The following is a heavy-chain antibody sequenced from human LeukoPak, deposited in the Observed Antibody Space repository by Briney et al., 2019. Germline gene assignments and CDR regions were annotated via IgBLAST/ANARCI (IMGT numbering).Heavy chain of an antibody. CDR1: GYTFSNFG. Sequence: ASVRVSCETSGYTFSNFGINWVRQAPGQGLEWMGWISGNNDNPNYGQKFQGRFTVTTDSSTSTAYMELRNLRFDDTAVYYCARDGTSTDDYWGQGTLVTVSS. V-gene: IGHV1-18*01. CDR3: ARDGTSTDDY. D-gene: IGHD2-2*01. J-gene: IGHJ4*02. CDR2: ISGNNDNP.